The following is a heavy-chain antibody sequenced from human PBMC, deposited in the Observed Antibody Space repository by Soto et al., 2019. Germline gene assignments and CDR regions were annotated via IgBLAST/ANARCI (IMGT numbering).Heavy chain of an antibody. CDR1: GGSISSYY. J-gene: IGHJ5*02. Sequence: KPSETLSLTCTVSGGSISSYYWSWIRQPAGKGLEWIGRIYTSGSTNYNPSLKSRVTMSVDTSKNQFSLKLSSVTAADTAVYYCARDHRYYYDSSFVLYTRFDPWGQGTLVTVSS. V-gene: IGHV4-4*07. CDR3: ARDHRYYYDSSFVLYTRFDP. CDR2: IYTSGST. D-gene: IGHD3-22*01.